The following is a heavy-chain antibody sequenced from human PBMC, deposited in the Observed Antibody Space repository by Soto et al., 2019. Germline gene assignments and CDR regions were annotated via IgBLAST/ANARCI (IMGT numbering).Heavy chain of an antibody. CDR2: IIPIFGTA. V-gene: IGHV1-69*06. J-gene: IGHJ2*01. CDR3: ASTKYDSRAYYYWYLGL. Sequence: QVELVQSGAEVKKPGSSVKVSCQASEDTFRNYAISWVRQAPGQGLEWMGGIIPIFGTANYAQKFQGRVTITADTSANTVYLELSSLRSEDTAVYYCASTKYDSRAYYYWYLGLWGRGTLVTVSP. CDR1: EDTFRNYA. D-gene: IGHD3-22*01.